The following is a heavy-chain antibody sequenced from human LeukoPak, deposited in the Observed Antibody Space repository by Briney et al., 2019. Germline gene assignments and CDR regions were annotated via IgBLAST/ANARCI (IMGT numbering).Heavy chain of an antibody. CDR1: GGSFSGYY. Sequence: SETLSLTCAVYGGSFSGYYWSWIRQPPGKGPEWIGEINHSGSTNYNPSLKSRVTISVDTSKNQFSLKLSSVTAADTAVYYCASSPIGDFWSGYHYYFDYWGQGTLVTVSS. J-gene: IGHJ4*02. CDR3: ASSPIGDFWSGYHYYFDY. V-gene: IGHV4-34*01. CDR2: INHSGST. D-gene: IGHD3-3*01.